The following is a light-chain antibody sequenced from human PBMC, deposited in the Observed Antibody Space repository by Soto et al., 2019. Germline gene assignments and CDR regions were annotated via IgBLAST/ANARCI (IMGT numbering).Light chain of an antibody. Sequence: QAVVTQPPSVSGAPGQRVTISCTGSSSNIGAGYDVHWYQQLPGTAPKLLIYANNNRPSGVPVRFSGSKSGTSASLAITGLQAEDEADYYCQSYDSRLTVVFGGGTKVTVL. CDR1: SSNIGAGYD. CDR2: ANN. V-gene: IGLV1-40*01. J-gene: IGLJ2*01. CDR3: QSYDSRLTVV.